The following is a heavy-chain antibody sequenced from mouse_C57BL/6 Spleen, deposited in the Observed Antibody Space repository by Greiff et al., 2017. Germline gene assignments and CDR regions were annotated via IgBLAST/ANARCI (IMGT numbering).Heavy chain of an antibody. CDR2: IYPRSGNT. J-gene: IGHJ4*01. V-gene: IGHV1-81*01. Sequence: VKLQESGAELARPGASVKLSCKASGYTFTSYGISWVKQRTGQGLEWIGEIYPRSGNTYYNEKFKGKATLTADKSSSTAYMELRSLTSEDSAVYFCARCGYGSSSLTMAMDYWGQGTSVTVSS. CDR1: GYTFTSYG. D-gene: IGHD1-1*01. CDR3: ARCGYGSSSLTMAMDY.